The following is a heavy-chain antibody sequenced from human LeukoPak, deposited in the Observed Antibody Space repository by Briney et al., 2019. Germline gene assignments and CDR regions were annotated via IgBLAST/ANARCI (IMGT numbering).Heavy chain of an antibody. CDR1: GVTFSSYW. Sequence: GGSLRLSCAASGVTFSSYWMSWVRQAPGKGLEWVANIKQDGSEKYYVDSVKGRFTISRDNAKNSLYLQMNSLRAEDTAVYYCARTKVGATYYWGQGTLVTVSS. J-gene: IGHJ4*02. V-gene: IGHV3-7*01. CDR3: ARTKVGATYY. D-gene: IGHD1-26*01. CDR2: IKQDGSEK.